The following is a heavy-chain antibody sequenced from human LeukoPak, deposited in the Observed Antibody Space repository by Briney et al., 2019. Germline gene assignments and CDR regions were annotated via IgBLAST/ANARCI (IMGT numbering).Heavy chain of an antibody. V-gene: IGHV3-7*01. CDR2: IKEDGSEI. CDR3: ARDRGYSTFDF. Sequence: GGSLRLSCAASAFTFSNYWMSWVRQAPGKGLEWVANIKEDGSEINYVDSVKGRFTISRDNAKNSLYLQMNSLRVDDTAVYYCARDRGYSTFDFWGQGTLVTVSS. D-gene: IGHD4-23*01. CDR1: AFTFSNYW. J-gene: IGHJ4*02.